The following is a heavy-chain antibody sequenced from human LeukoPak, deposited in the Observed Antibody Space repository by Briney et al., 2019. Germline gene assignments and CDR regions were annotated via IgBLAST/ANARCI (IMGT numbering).Heavy chain of an antibody. CDR3: ARDRGGDYGYYYYMDV. Sequence: PSETLSLTCTVSGGSISSYYWSWIRQPAGKGLEWIGRIYTSGSTNYNPSLKSRVTISVDTSKNQFSLNLSSVTAADTAVYYCARDRGGDYGYYYYMDVWGKGTTVTVSS. D-gene: IGHD4-17*01. CDR2: IYTSGST. CDR1: GGSISSYY. J-gene: IGHJ6*03. V-gene: IGHV4-4*07.